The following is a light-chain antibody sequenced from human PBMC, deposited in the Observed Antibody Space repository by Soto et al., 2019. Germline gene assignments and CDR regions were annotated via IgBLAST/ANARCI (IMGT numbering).Light chain of an antibody. CDR3: QQYGSSPLMYT. CDR2: GAS. V-gene: IGKV3-20*01. Sequence: EIVLTQSPGTLSLSPGERATLSCRASQSVSSNYLAWYQQKPGQAPRLLIYGASSRATGIPDRFSGSGSGTAVTLTISRLEPEDFAMYYCQQYGSSPLMYTFGQGTKLEIK. J-gene: IGKJ2*01. CDR1: QSVSSNY.